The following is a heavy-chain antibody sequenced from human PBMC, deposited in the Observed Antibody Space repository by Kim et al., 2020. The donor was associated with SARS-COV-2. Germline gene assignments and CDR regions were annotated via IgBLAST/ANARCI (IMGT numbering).Heavy chain of an antibody. D-gene: IGHD3-22*01. CDR3: AREGYYDSSGYQPMRSMDV. CDR1: GGTFSSYA. CDR2: IIPIFGTA. J-gene: IGHJ6*02. Sequence: SVKVSCKASGGTFSSYAISWVRQAPGQGLEWMGGIIPIFGTANYAQKFQGRVTITADESTSTAYMELSSLRSEDTAVYYCAREGYYDSSGYQPMRSMDVWGQGTTVTVSS. V-gene: IGHV1-69*13.